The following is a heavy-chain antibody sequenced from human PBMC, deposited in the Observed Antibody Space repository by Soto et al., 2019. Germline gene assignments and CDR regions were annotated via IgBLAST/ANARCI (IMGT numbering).Heavy chain of an antibody. Sequence: QVQLVQSGAEVKKPGASVKVSCKASGYTFTSYYMHWVRQAPGQGLEWMGIINPSGGSTSHAEKFQGRVPMTRDTSPSTVYMELSNLSSEDTAVYYCARAEGNSSSWCPPSYWGQGTLVTVSS. CDR1: GYTFTSYY. CDR3: ARAEGNSSSWCPPSY. J-gene: IGHJ4*02. CDR2: INPSGGST. V-gene: IGHV1-46*03. D-gene: IGHD6-13*01.